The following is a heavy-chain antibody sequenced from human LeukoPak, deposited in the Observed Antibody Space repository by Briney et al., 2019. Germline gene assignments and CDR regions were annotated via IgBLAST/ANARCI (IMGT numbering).Heavy chain of an antibody. Sequence: SETLSLTCAVYGGSFSGYYWSWIRQPAGKGLEWIGRIYTSGSTNYNPSLKSRVTMSVDTSKNQSSLKLSSVTAADTAVYYCARVNRAPSQWELTWFDPWGQGTLVTVSS. CDR1: GGSFSGYY. J-gene: IGHJ5*02. CDR3: ARVNRAPSQWELTWFDP. V-gene: IGHV4-59*10. D-gene: IGHD1-26*01. CDR2: IYTSGST.